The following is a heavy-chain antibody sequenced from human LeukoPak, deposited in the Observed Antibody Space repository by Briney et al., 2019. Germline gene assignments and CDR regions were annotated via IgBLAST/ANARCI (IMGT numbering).Heavy chain of an antibody. J-gene: IGHJ4*02. D-gene: IGHD3-16*01. CDR3: ARRGIGKLVDY. Sequence: GESLKISCKASGYSFADYWIAWVRQKPGEGPEWLGIIYPDDSDTRYSPSFQGQVTISADKSISTAYLQWSSLKASDTAMYYCARRGIGKLVDYWGQGTLVTVSS. V-gene: IGHV5-51*01. CDR1: GYSFADYW. CDR2: IYPDDSDT.